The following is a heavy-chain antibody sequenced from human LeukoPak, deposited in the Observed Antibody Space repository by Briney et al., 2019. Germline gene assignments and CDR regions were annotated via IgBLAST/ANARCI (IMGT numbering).Heavy chain of an antibody. CDR1: GFTFSSYA. CDR3: AKSSIPLGQFGY. CDR2: LSSGSGGGT. V-gene: IGHV3-23*01. D-gene: IGHD3-16*01. J-gene: IGHJ4*02. Sequence: GGSLRLSCAASGFTFSSYAMSWVRQAPGEGLEWVSVLSSGSGGGTHYADSVKGRFTISRDNSKSTLYLQMNSLRAKDTAVYYCAKSSIPLGQFGYWGQGTLVTVSS.